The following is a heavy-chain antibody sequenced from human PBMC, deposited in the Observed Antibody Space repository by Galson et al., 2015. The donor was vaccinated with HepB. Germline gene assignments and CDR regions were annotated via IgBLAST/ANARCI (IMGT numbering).Heavy chain of an antibody. CDR2: IYPGDSDT. D-gene: IGHD3-16*02. J-gene: IGHJ4*02. CDR1: GYSFTSYW. V-gene: IGHV5-51*01. CDR3: ARRGAYDYGWGSYRQDDY. Sequence: QSGAEVKKPGESLKISCKGSGYSFTSYWIGWVRQMPGKGLEWMGIIYPGDSDTRYSPSFQGQVTISADKSISTAYLQWSSLKASDTAMYYCARRGAYDYGWGSYRQDDYWGQGTLVTVSS.